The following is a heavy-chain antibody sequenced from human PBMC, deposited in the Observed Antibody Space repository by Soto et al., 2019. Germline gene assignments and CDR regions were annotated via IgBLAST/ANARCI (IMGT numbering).Heavy chain of an antibody. J-gene: IGHJ4*02. V-gene: IGHV3-23*01. Sequence: EVQLLESGGRFVQPWRSLRLSCAASGITFRSYAMSWVRQAPGKALERVSGISGAGGSTYYADSVKGRFTISRDNSRNTLYLQLTGLSAEDTAVYYCAKRLGDTWDDGYFLDYWCQGTLVSVSS. CDR2: ISGAGGST. D-gene: IGHD1-1*01. CDR1: GITFRSYA. CDR3: AKRLGDTWDDGYFLDY.